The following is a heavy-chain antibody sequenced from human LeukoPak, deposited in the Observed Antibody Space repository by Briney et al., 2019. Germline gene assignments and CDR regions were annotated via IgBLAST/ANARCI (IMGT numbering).Heavy chain of an antibody. Sequence: SETLSFTCTVSGGSISGGDYNWGWIRQSPGKGLEWIGSIYYSGSTYYNPSLKSRVTISVDTSKNQFSLKLSSVTAADTAVYYCARRGLIAARFSWFDPWGQGTLVTVSS. V-gene: IGHV4-39*01. D-gene: IGHD6-6*01. CDR2: IYYSGST. CDR1: GGSISGGDYN. CDR3: ARRGLIAARFSWFDP. J-gene: IGHJ5*02.